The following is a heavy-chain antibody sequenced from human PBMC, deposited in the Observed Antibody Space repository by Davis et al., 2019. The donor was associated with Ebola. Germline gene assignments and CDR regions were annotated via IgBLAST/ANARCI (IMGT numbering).Heavy chain of an antibody. CDR1: GFSLSTSGVG. D-gene: IGHD1-26*01. J-gene: IGHJ5*02. CDR3: ARMARGVGGFWFDP. V-gene: IGHV2-5*02. Sequence: SGPTLVKPPQTLTLTCTFSGFSLSTSGVGVAWIRQPPGKALEWLALIYWDDDKRYSPSLKSRLTITKDTSKNQVVLTMTNMDPVDTATYYCARMARGVGGFWFDPWGQGTLVTVSS. CDR2: IYWDDDK.